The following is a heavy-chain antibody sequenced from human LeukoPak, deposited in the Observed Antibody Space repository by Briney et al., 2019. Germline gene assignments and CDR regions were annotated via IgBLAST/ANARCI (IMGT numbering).Heavy chain of an antibody. Sequence: GASVKVSCKASEGTFSKYAITWVRQAPGQGLEWMGGIIPIFGTANYAQKFQGRVTITTDESTSTAYMDLRSLRSEDTAVYYCARGLGGSPYYFDSWGQGTLVTVSS. V-gene: IGHV1-69*05. CDR2: IIPIFGTA. CDR1: EGTFSKYA. CDR3: ARGLGGSPYYFDS. D-gene: IGHD1-26*01. J-gene: IGHJ4*02.